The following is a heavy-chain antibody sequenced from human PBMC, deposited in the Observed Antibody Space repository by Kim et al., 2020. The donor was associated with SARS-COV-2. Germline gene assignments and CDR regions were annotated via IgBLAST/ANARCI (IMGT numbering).Heavy chain of an antibody. Sequence: SETLSLTCAVSGGSISSSNWWSWVRQPPGKGLEWIGEIYHSGSTNYNPSLKSRVTISVDKSKNQFSLKLSSVTAADTAVYYCARDREGSPVLVETAYCGGDCSLEGGDAFDIWGQGTMVTVSS. D-gene: IGHD2-21*01. CDR2: IYHSGST. CDR1: GGSISSSNW. CDR3: ARDREGSPVLVETAYCGGDCSLEGGDAFDI. V-gene: IGHV4-4*02. J-gene: IGHJ3*02.